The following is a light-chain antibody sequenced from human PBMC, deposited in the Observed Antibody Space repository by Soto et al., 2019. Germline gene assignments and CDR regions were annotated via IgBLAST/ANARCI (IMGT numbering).Light chain of an antibody. CDR1: QSVSSN. Sequence: ENVLTQSPGTLSLSPGEGATLSCRASQSVSSNLAWYQQKPGQAPRLLIHGATTRATGIPARFSGSGSGTEFTLTISSLQSEDFAVYYCQQYNNWPRTFGQGTKVDIK. V-gene: IGKV3-15*01. J-gene: IGKJ1*01. CDR2: GAT. CDR3: QQYNNWPRT.